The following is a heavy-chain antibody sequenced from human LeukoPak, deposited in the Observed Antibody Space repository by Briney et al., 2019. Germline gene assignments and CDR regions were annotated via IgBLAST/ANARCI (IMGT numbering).Heavy chain of an antibody. CDR1: GFTFSSYA. CDR2: ISGSGGST. V-gene: IGHV3-23*01. CDR3: ATDSGGSPFDY. D-gene: IGHD1-26*01. J-gene: IGHJ4*02. Sequence: GGSLRLSCAASGFTFSSYAMSWVRQAPGKGLEWVSAISGSGGSTYYADSVKGRFTISRDNSKNTLYLQMDSLRAEDMAMYYCATDSGGSPFDYWGQGTLVTVSS.